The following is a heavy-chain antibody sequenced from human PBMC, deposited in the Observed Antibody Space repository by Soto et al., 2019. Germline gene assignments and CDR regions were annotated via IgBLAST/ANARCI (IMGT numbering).Heavy chain of an antibody. Sequence: SETLSLTCAVYVGSFSGYYWSWIRQPPGKGLEWIGEVNNSGSTNYNPSLKSRVTISVDTSKNQFSVQLSSVTAADKGVYYCGKSISMMVSQRDAPDKYYFDHWGQGTLVTVSS. CDR1: VGSFSGYY. J-gene: IGHJ4*02. CDR3: GKSISMMVSQRDAPDKYYFDH. V-gene: IGHV4-34*01. D-gene: IGHD3-22*01. CDR2: VNNSGST.